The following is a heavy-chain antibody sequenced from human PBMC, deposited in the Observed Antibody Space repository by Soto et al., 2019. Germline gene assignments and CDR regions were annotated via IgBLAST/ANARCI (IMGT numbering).Heavy chain of an antibody. Sequence: GASVKVSCKASGGTFSSYAISWVRQAPGQGLEWMGGIIPIFGTANYAQKFQGRVTITADESTSTAYMELSSLRSGDTAVYYCARGPPRFEILYYAFDPWGQGTLVTVSS. J-gene: IGHJ5*02. V-gene: IGHV1-69*13. D-gene: IGHD2-8*01. CDR3: ARGPPRFEILYYAFDP. CDR2: IIPIFGTA. CDR1: GGTFSSYA.